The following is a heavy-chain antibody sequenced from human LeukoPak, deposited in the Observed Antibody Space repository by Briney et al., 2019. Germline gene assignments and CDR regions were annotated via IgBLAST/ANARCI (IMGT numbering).Heavy chain of an antibody. CDR2: ISYDGSNK. CDR3: ARVPFEDGYNFIFDY. D-gene: IGHD5-24*01. CDR1: GFTFSSYA. J-gene: IGHJ4*02. V-gene: IGHV3-30*04. Sequence: PGRSLRLSCAASGFTFSSYAMHWVRQAPGKGLEWVAVISYDGSNKYYADSVKGRFTISRDNSKNTLYLQMNSLRAEDTAVYYCARVPFEDGYNFIFDYWGQGTLVTVSS.